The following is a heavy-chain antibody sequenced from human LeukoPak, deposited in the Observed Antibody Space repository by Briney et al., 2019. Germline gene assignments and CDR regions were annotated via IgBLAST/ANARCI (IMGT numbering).Heavy chain of an antibody. CDR2: IPYDGSQN. D-gene: IGHD2-2*01. V-gene: IGHV3-30*04. CDR3: TREGRFKAQHLFDY. CDR1: DFPFIGYT. Sequence: GGSLRLSCAASDFPFIGYTMHWVRQAPGKGLEWVAGIPYDGSQNSYADSVKGRFSISQDNSKSALYLQLSSLRPEDTAVYYCTREGRFKAQHLFDYWGQGTMVTVSS. J-gene: IGHJ4*02.